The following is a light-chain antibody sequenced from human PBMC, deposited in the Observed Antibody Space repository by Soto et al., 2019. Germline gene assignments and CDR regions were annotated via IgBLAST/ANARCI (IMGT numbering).Light chain of an antibody. J-gene: IGLJ1*01. CDR1: SSDVGGYNY. CDR2: EVS. V-gene: IGLV2-14*01. CDR3: NSWTRSSTYI. Sequence: QSARTQPASVSGSPGQSITISCTGTSSDVGGYNYVTWHQQHPGKVPKLIIYEVSNRPSGVSDRFSGSKSGNTASLTISGLQAEDEADYYCNSWTRSSTYIFGTGTKVTVL.